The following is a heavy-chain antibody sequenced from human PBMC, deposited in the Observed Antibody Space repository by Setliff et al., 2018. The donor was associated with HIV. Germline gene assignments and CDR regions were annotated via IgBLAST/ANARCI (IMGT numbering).Heavy chain of an antibody. Sequence: PGGSLRLSCAASGFSFSHYGMHWVRQAPGKGLEWVAAIWNDGSTDYADSVKGRFTISRDNSKNTFYLQMNSLRPEDTAVYYCARGDPSSGWYKIGAFDIWGQGTLVTVSS. CDR2: IWNDGST. V-gene: IGHV3-30*19. CDR1: GFSFSHYG. CDR3: ARGDPSSGWYKIGAFDI. J-gene: IGHJ3*02. D-gene: IGHD6-19*01.